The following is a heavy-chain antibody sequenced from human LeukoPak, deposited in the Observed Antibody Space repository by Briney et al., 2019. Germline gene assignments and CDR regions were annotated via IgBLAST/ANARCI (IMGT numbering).Heavy chain of an antibody. CDR1: GFTFSSYR. CDR3: ARNYYDSSGYYTAFDI. D-gene: IGHD3-22*01. Sequence: GGSLTLSCAASGFTFSSYRMNWVRQAPGKGLEWVSSISSGGSHIYYADSVKGRFTISRDNAKNSLYLQMNSLRAEDTAVYYCARNYYDSSGYYTAFDIWGPGTMVTVSS. CDR2: ISSGGSHI. J-gene: IGHJ3*02. V-gene: IGHV3-21*01.